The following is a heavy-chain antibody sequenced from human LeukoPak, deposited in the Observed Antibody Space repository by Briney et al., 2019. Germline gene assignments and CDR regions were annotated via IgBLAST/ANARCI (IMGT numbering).Heavy chain of an antibody. CDR1: GYTFTGYY. Sequence: ASVKVSCKASGYTFTGYYMHWVRQAPGQGLEWMGWINPNSGGTNYAQKFQGRVTMTRDTSISTAYMELSRLRSDDTAVYYCARDPYGGASYAYDIWGQGTMVTVSS. D-gene: IGHD1-26*01. V-gene: IGHV1-2*02. J-gene: IGHJ3*02. CDR2: INPNSGGT. CDR3: ARDPYGGASYAYDI.